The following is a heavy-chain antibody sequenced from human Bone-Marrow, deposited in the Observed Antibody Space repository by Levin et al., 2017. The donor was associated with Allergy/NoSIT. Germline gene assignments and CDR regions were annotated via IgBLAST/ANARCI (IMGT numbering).Heavy chain of an antibody. CDR1: GYTFTGYY. CDR3: ARISRDGYNWAFDI. CDR2: INPNSGGT. D-gene: IGHD5-24*01. Sequence: ASVKVSCKASGYTFTGYYMHWVRQAPGQGLEWMGWINPNSGGTNYAQKFQGRVTMTRDTSISTAYMELSRLRSDDTAVYYCARISRDGYNWAFDIWGQGTMVTVSS. V-gene: IGHV1-2*02. J-gene: IGHJ3*02.